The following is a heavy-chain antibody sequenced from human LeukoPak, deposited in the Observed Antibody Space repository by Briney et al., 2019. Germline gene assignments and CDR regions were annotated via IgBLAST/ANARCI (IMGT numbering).Heavy chain of an antibody. CDR2: ICGGGT. CDR1: GFTFSAYA. Sequence: PRGSLRLSCAASGFTFSAYAMSWVRQAPGKGLEWVSVICGGGTHNADSVKGRFTISRDNAKNTLYLQMNSRTAWDTAVAYCTKVPGGSCYSANEYWGQGTLVTVSS. D-gene: IGHD2-15*01. V-gene: IGHV3-23*01. J-gene: IGHJ4*02. CDR3: TKVPGGSCYSANEY.